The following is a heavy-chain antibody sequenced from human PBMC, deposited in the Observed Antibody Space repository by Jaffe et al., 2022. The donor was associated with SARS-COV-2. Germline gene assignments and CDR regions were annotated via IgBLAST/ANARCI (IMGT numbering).Heavy chain of an antibody. CDR3: ARDVTYGDYPNFDY. CDR2: ISYDGSNK. J-gene: IGHJ4*02. D-gene: IGHD4-17*01. CDR1: GFTFSSYA. V-gene: IGHV3-30-3*01. Sequence: QVQLVESGGGVVQPGRSLRLSCAASGFTFSSYAMHWVRQAPGKGLEWVAVISYDGSNKYYADSVKGRFTISRDNSKNTLYLQMNSLRAEDTAVYYCARDVTYGDYPNFDYWGQGTLVTVSS.